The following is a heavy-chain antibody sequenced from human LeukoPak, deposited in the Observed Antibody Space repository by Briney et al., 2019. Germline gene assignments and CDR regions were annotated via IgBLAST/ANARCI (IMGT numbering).Heavy chain of an antibody. CDR3: ARVDLPYYGSGSYDY. J-gene: IGHJ4*02. D-gene: IGHD3-10*01. CDR2: INHSGST. V-gene: IGHV4-34*01. Sequence: SETLSLTCAVYGGSFSGYYWSWIRQPPGKGLEWIGEINHSGSTNYNPSLKSRVTISVDTPKNQFSLKLSSVTTADTAVYYCARVDLPYYGSGSYDYWGQGTLVTVSS. CDR1: GGSFSGYY.